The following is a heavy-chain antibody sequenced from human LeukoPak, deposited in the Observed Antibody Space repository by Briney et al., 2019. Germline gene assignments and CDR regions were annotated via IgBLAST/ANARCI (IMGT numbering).Heavy chain of an antibody. CDR1: GYSISSGYY. Sequence: SETLSLTCTVSGYSISSGYYWSWIRQPPGKGLEWIGEINHSGSTNYNPSLKSRVTISVDTSKNQFSLKLSSVTATDTAVYYCARLTVTTKNWFDPWGQGTLVTVSS. V-gene: IGHV4-38-2*02. D-gene: IGHD4-17*01. J-gene: IGHJ5*02. CDR2: INHSGST. CDR3: ARLTVTTKNWFDP.